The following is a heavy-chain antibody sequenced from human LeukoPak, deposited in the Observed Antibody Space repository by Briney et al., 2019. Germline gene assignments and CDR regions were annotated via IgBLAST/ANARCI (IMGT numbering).Heavy chain of an antibody. J-gene: IGHJ4*02. CDR1: GGSISSSSYY. Sequence: SETLSLTCTVSGGSISSSSYYWGWIRQPPGKGLEWIGSIYYSGSTYYNPSLKSRVTISVDTSKNQFSLKLSSVTAADTAVYYCARPYYYDSSAIDYWGQGTLVTVSS. D-gene: IGHD3-22*01. CDR3: ARPYYYDSSAIDY. V-gene: IGHV4-39*01. CDR2: IYYSGST.